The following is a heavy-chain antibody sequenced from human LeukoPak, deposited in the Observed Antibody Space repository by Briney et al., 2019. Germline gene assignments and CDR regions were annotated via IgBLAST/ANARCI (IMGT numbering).Heavy chain of an antibody. J-gene: IGHJ3*02. D-gene: IGHD1-14*01. V-gene: IGHV1-46*01. CDR2: IDPSGGST. CDR1: GGTFSSYA. CDR3: ATSFRGTTSHVFDI. Sequence: ASVKVSCKASGGTFSSYAISWVRQAPGQGLAWMGLIDPSGGSTTYAQQFQGTVTMTSDTSTNTVYMEMSSLRSEDTAVYYCATSFRGTTSHVFDIWGQGTMVTVSS.